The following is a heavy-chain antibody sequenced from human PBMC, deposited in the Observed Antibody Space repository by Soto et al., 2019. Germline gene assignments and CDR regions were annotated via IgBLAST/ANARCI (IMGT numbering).Heavy chain of an antibody. CDR2: INHSGGT. J-gene: IGHJ6*02. CDR1: GGSFSVFY. CDR3: ATHKPKYYYYGLDV. V-gene: IGHV4-34*01. Sequence: QVQLQQWGAGLLKPSETLSLTCGVYGGSFSVFYWTWIRQPPGKGLEWIGEINHSGGTNYNPSLKSRVTISIDTSKNQFSLKLTSVTAADTAVYYCATHKPKYYYYGLDVWGQGTTVTVSS.